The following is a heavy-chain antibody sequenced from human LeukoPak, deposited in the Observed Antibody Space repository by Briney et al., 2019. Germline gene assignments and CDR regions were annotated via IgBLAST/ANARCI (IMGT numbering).Heavy chain of an antibody. CDR2: ISSSSSYI. CDR1: GFTFSSYS. CDR3: AKDPFNPKYSGSYHAFDI. V-gene: IGHV3-21*04. Sequence: PGGSLRLSCAASGFTFSSYSMNWVRQAPGKGLEWVSSISSSSSYIYYADSVKGRFTISRDNAKNSLYLQMNSLRAEDTAVYYCAKDPFNPKYSGSYHAFDIWGQGTMVTVSS. J-gene: IGHJ3*02. D-gene: IGHD1-26*01.